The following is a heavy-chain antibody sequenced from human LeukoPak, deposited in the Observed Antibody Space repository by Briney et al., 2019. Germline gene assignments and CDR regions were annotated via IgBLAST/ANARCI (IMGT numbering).Heavy chain of an antibody. CDR1: GGSFSGYY. J-gene: IGHJ6*03. CDR3: ARGRICSGGSCYSWGGYYYYYMDV. V-gene: IGHV4-34*01. Sequence: SETLSLTCAVYGGSFSGYYWSWIRQPPGKGLEWIGEINHSGSTNYNPSLKSRVTISVDTSKNQFSLKLSSVTAADTAVYYCARGRICSGGSCYSWGGYYYYYMDVWGKGTAVTVSS. CDR2: INHSGST. D-gene: IGHD2-15*01.